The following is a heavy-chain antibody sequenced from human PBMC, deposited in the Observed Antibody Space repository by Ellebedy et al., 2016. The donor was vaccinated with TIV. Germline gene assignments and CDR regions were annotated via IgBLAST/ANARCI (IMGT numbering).Heavy chain of an antibody. V-gene: IGHV1-69*06. CDR2: IIPLFGRP. D-gene: IGHD6-19*01. CDR3: AREPWDSSLSMDV. CDR1: GGTFSNDA. J-gene: IGHJ6*02. Sequence: AASVKVSCKASGGTFSNDAIPWVRQAPGQGLEWMGGIIPLFGRPKDAQKFQGSVTISADTSTSTAYMELSSLRSEDTAVYYCAREPWDSSLSMDVWGPGTTVTVSS.